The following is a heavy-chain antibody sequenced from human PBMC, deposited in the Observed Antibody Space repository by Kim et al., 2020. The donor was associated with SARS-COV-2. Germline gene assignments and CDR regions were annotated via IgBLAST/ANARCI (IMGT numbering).Heavy chain of an antibody. CDR2: T. Sequence: TRYSPSFQGQVTISADKSISTAYLQWSSLKASDTAMYYCAAGRKQQADYWGQGTLVTVSS. D-gene: IGHD6-13*01. J-gene: IGHJ4*02. V-gene: IGHV5-51*01. CDR3: AAGRKQQADY.